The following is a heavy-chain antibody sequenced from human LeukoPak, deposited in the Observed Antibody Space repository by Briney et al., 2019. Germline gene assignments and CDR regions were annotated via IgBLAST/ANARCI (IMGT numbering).Heavy chain of an antibody. V-gene: IGHV3-30-3*01. D-gene: IGHD4-17*01. Sequence: PGGSLRLSCAASGFTFSSYAMHWVRQAPGKGLEWVAVISYDGSNKYYADSVKGRFTISRDNSKNTLYLQMNSLRAEDTAVYYCARGDYPSSTASPNWFDPWGQGTLVTVSS. J-gene: IGHJ5*02. CDR3: ARGDYPSSTASPNWFDP. CDR2: ISYDGSNK. CDR1: GFTFSSYA.